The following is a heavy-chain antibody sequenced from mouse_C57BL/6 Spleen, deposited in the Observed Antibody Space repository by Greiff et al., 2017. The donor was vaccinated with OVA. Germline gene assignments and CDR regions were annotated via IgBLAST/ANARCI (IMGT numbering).Heavy chain of an antibody. J-gene: IGHJ4*01. CDR2: IWRGGST. D-gene: IGHD2-4*01. V-gene: IGHV2-5*01. CDR3: AKTDYDPYYYAMDY. Sequence: VKLMESGPGLVQPSQSLSITCTVSGFSLTSYGVHWVRQSPGKGLEWLGVIWRGGSTDYNAAFMSRLSITKDNSKSQVFFKMNSLQADDTAIYYCAKTDYDPYYYAMDYWGQGTSVTVSS. CDR1: GFSLTSYG.